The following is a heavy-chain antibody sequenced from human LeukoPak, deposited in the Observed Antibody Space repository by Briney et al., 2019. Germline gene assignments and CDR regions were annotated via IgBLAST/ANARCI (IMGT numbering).Heavy chain of an antibody. CDR3: AHRGGSGVIGY. J-gene: IGHJ4*02. Sequence: TLSVTCTVSGGSISSYYWSWIRQPPGKALEWLALIYWNDDKRYSPSLKSRLTITKDTSKNQVVLTMTNMDPVDTATYYCAHRGGSGVIGYWGQGTLVTVSS. V-gene: IGHV2-5*01. CDR1: GGSISSYYW. CDR2: IYWNDDK. D-gene: IGHD3-16*01.